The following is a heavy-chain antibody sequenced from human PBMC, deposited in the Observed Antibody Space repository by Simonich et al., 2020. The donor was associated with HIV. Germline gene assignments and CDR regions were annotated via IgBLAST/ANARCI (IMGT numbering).Heavy chain of an antibody. CDR3: ATHGPGSYSSALDI. CDR1: GYTFTDYY. J-gene: IGHJ3*02. D-gene: IGHD1-26*01. CDR2: ISPTNGGT. V-gene: IGHV1-2*06. Sequence: QVQLVQSGAEVKKPGASVKVSCKASGYTFTDYYMHWVRQAPGQGLEWMGRISPTNGGTDYPQKFQGRVTMARDTSISTVYMELSRLRSDDTAIYYCATHGPGSYSSALDIWGQGTMVTVSS.